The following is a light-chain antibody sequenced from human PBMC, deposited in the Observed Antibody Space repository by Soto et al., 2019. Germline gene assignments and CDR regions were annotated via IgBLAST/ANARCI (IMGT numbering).Light chain of an antibody. J-gene: IGKJ1*01. CDR1: QSISSY. CDR2: AAS. V-gene: IGKV1-39*01. Sequence: DIQMTQSPSSLSASVGDRVTITCRASQSISSYLNWYQQKPGKAPKLLIYAASSLQSGVPSMFSGSGSGTDFTLTISRLQPEDVATYYCQQSYSTPRTFGQGTKVEIK. CDR3: QQSYSTPRT.